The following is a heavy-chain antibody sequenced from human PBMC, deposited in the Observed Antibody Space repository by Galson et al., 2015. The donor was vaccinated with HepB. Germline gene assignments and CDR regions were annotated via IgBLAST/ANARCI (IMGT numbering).Heavy chain of an antibody. J-gene: IGHJ4*02. CDR2: ISGSGGST. V-gene: IGHV3-23*01. Sequence: SLRLSCAASGFTFSSYAMSWVRQAPGKGLEWVSAISGSGGSTYYADSVKGRFTMSRDNSKNTVYLQMNSLRADDTAVYYCAKASVAGTRSGFDYWGQGTLVTVSS. CDR1: GFTFSSYA. CDR3: AKASVAGTRSGFDY. D-gene: IGHD6-19*01.